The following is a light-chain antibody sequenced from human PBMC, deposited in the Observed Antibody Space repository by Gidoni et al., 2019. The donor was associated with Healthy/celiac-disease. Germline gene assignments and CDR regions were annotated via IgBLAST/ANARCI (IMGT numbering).Light chain of an antibody. CDR2: DAS. Sequence: DIQMTQSPSSLSASVGDRVTITCQASQDISHYLNWYQQKPGKAPKLLIYDASNLETGVPSRFSGSGSGTDFTFTISSLQPEDIATYYCQQYDNLPPFFGPGTKVDIK. J-gene: IGKJ3*01. V-gene: IGKV1-33*01. CDR1: QDISHY. CDR3: QQYDNLPPF.